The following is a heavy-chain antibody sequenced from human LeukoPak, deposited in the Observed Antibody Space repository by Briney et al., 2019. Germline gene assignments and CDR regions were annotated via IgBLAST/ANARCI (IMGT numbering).Heavy chain of an antibody. D-gene: IGHD3-16*01. Sequence: SETLSLTCNVSGDSISSRSHYWGWIRQPPGMGLEWIGTVYYSGKTDYNPSLKSRVTISVATSKNQFSLKLSSVTAADTAVYFCARERGGSKLSGLYGRDYYYMDVWGKGTTVTVSS. CDR3: ARERGGSKLSGLYGRDYYYMDV. V-gene: IGHV4-39*07. CDR2: VYYSGKT. J-gene: IGHJ6*03. CDR1: GDSISSRSHY.